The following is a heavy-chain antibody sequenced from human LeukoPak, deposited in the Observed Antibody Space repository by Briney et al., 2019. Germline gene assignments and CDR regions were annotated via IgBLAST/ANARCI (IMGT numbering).Heavy chain of an antibody. CDR1: GFSLSTSGMA. J-gene: IGHJ4*02. V-gene: IGHV2-5*04. D-gene: IGHD1-26*01. CDR3: VHKALVAAIFDS. Sequence: ESGPTLVNPTQTLTLTCTFSGFSLSTSGMAVGWIRQPPGKALEWITVIKWNDDNHYSPSLGSRLTVTKDTSTNQVVLTLTNMGPADAGTYYCVHKALVAAIFDSWGQGTPVIVSS. CDR2: IKWNDDN.